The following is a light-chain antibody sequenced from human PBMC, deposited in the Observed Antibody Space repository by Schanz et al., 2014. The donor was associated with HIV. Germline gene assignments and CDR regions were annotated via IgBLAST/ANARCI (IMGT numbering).Light chain of an antibody. J-gene: IGKJ2*01. Sequence: EIVLTQSPVTLSLSPGERATLSCRASQSVSTYLAWYQQKPGQSPRLLIYGASKRATGIPPRFSGSGSGTDFTLTISRLEPEDFAVYYCHQYGSRDTFGQGTKLEIK. V-gene: IGKV3-20*01. CDR1: QSVSTY. CDR2: GAS. CDR3: HQYGSRDT.